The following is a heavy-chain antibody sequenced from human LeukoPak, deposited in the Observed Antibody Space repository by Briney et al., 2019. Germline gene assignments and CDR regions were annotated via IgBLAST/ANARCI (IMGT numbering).Heavy chain of an antibody. V-gene: IGHV1-2*06. CDR1: GYTFTGYY. Sequence: ASVKVSCKASGYTFTGYYMHWLRQAPGQGLEWMGRINPNSGGTNYAQKFQGRVTMTRDTSISTAYMELSRLRSDDTAVYYCARDPTPYYYYYYMDVWGKGTTVTVSS. CDR2: INPNSGGT. CDR3: ARDPTPYYYYYYMDV. J-gene: IGHJ6*03.